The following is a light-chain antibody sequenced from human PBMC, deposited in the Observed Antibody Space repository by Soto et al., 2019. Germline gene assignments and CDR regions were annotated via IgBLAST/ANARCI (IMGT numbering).Light chain of an antibody. CDR1: RSDVGGYNY. Sequence: QSALTQPAFVSGSLGQSITISCTGTRSDVGGYNYVSWYQQHPGKAPKLMIYEVSNRPSGVSNRFSGSKSGNTASLTISGLQAEDEADYYCSSYTSSSTLVFGTGTKLTVL. CDR3: SSYTSSSTLV. J-gene: IGLJ1*01. CDR2: EVS. V-gene: IGLV2-14*01.